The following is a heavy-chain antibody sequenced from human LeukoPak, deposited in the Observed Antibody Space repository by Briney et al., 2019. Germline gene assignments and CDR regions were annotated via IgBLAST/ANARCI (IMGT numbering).Heavy chain of an antibody. CDR3: AKDHYDFWSGYRAAYYFDY. Sequence: PGGSLRLSCAASGFTFSSYGMNWVRQAPGKGLEWVAFIRYDGSNKYYADSVKGRFTISRDNSKNTLYLQMNSLRAEDTAVYYCAKDHYDFWSGYRAAYYFDYWGQGTLVTVSS. CDR2: IRYDGSNK. J-gene: IGHJ4*02. D-gene: IGHD3-3*01. CDR1: GFTFSSYG. V-gene: IGHV3-30*02.